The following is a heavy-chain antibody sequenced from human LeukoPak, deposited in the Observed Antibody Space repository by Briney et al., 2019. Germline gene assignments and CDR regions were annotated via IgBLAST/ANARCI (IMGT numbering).Heavy chain of an antibody. CDR2: ISGSGGST. J-gene: IGHJ4*02. CDR3: AKFYDSSGYPLGGVCDYFDY. Sequence: PGGSLRLSCAASGFTFSSYAMSWVRQAPGKGLEWVSAISGSGGSTYYADSVKGRFTISRDNSKNTLYLQMNSLRAEDTAVYYCAKFYDSSGYPLGGVCDYFDYWGQGTLVTVSS. V-gene: IGHV3-23*01. D-gene: IGHD3-22*01. CDR1: GFTFSSYA.